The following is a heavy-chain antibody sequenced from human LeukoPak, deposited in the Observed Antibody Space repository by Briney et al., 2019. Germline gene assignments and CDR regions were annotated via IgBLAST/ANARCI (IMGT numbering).Heavy chain of an antibody. V-gene: IGHV3-21*01. CDR1: GITFTGHS. J-gene: IGHJ4*02. Sequence: GGSLRLSCSASGITFTGHSMNWVRQAPGKGLEWVSAIGSSSTSIYYADSVKGRFTVSRDNAKNSLYLQMNSLRAEDTAVYYCAKDREGGFDYWGQGTLVTVSS. CDR3: AKDREGGFDY. D-gene: IGHD3-10*01. CDR2: IGSSSTSI.